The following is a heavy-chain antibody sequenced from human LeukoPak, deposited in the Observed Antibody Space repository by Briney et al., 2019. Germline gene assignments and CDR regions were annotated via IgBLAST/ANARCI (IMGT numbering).Heavy chain of an antibody. V-gene: IGHV3-23*01. D-gene: IGHD2-2*01. CDR2: ISGDGEST. CDR3: AKDRDCSSSGCYVFAN. Sequence: GGSLRLSCAASGVTLRNYAMTWIRQAPGKGLQWVSVISGDGESTYYADSVRGRFTISRDNSKNTMYLQMNNLRAEDTAIYYCAKDRDCSSSGCYVFANWGQGTLVTVSS. J-gene: IGHJ4*02. CDR1: GVTLRNYA.